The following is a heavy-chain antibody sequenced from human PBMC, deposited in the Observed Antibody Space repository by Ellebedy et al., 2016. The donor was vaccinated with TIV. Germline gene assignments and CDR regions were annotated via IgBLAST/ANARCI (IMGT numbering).Heavy chain of an antibody. V-gene: IGHV3-7*03. J-gene: IGHJ4*02. CDR2: IKQNGGEK. Sequence: GESLKISXAASRFSFSSFWMTWVRQAPGKGLEWVANIKQNGGEKNYVDSVKGRFTISRDNAKNSFYLQMNSLRAEDTAVYYCVRDVPAFMIPFGGVIVWGQGTLVTVSS. D-gene: IGHD3-16*02. CDR3: VRDVPAFMIPFGGVIV. CDR1: RFSFSSFW.